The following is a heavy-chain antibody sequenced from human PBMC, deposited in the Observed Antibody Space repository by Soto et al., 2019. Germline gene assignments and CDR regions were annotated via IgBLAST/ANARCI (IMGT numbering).Heavy chain of an antibody. Sequence: GGSLRLSCAAFGFTFSSYGMSGVRQAPGKGLEGGASIIDSGDTYDGDSVNGRITISRDNSKNALYLQVNSLSAEDTAVYDCAKRITYTSSSAYFDFWAQGTLVTVSS. CDR3: AKRITYTSSSAYFDF. CDR1: GFTFSSYG. D-gene: IGHD6-6*01. V-gene: IGHV3-23*01. J-gene: IGHJ4*02. CDR2: IIDSGDT.